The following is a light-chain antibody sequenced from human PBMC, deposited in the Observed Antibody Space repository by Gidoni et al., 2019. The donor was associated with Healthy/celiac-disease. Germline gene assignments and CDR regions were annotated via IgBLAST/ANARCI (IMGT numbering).Light chain of an antibody. CDR3: QQYYSYPFT. CDR2: AAS. J-gene: IGKJ3*01. V-gene: IGKV1-8*01. Sequence: AIRMTQSPSSFSASTGDRVTITCRASQGINSYLAWYQQKPGKAPKLLIYAASTLQSGVPSRFSGSGSGTDFTLTISCLQSEDFATYYCQQYYSYPFTFGPXTKVDIK. CDR1: QGINSY.